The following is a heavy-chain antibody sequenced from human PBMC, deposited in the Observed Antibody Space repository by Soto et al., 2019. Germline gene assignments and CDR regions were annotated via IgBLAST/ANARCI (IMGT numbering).Heavy chain of an antibody. Sequence: VGSLRLSCAASGFTFSGSAMHWVRQASGKGLEWVGRIRSKANSYATAYAASVKGRFTISRDDSKNTAYLQMNSLKTEDTAVYYCTNAKSIAARRGIYYFDYWGQGTLVTVSS. CDR3: TNAKSIAARRGIYYFDY. CDR2: IRSKANSYAT. CDR1: GFTFSGSA. D-gene: IGHD6-6*01. J-gene: IGHJ4*02. V-gene: IGHV3-73*01.